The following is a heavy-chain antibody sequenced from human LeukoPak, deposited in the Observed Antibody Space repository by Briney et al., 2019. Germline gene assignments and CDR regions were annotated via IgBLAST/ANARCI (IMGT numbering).Heavy chain of an antibody. CDR1: GYTFTSYD. Sequence: ASVKVSCKASGYTFTSYDINWVRQATGQGLEWMGWMNPNSGNTGYAQKFQGRVTMTRNTSISTAYMELSSLRSEDTAVYYCARGYRRRYYYDSSGYYWPGDAFDIWGQGTMVTVSS. J-gene: IGHJ3*02. V-gene: IGHV1-8*01. D-gene: IGHD3-22*01. CDR3: ARGYRRRYYYDSSGYYWPGDAFDI. CDR2: MNPNSGNT.